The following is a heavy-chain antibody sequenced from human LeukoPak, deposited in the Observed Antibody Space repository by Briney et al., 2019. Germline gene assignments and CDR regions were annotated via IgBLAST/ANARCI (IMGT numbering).Heavy chain of an antibody. V-gene: IGHV4-61*02. Sequence: SETLSLTCTVSGGSISSGSCYWSWIRQPAGKGLEWVGRTYTSGSTIYNPSLESRVTISLDTSKNQFSLKLSSVTAADTAVYYCARDSSLSGWFDPWGQGTLVTVSS. CDR3: ARDSSLSGWFDP. J-gene: IGHJ5*02. D-gene: IGHD3-10*01. CDR1: GGSISSGSCY. CDR2: TYTSGST.